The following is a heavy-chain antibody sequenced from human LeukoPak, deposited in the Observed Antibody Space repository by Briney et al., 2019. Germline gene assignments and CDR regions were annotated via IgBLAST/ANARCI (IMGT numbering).Heavy chain of an antibody. CDR2: IRSDASSI. CDR1: GFTFSRYS. J-gene: IGHJ4*02. V-gene: IGHV3-21*01. CDR3: ARDYKFAFDY. D-gene: IGHD5-24*01. Sequence: GGSLRLSCVGSGFTFSRYSMNWVRQAPGKGPEWVSSIRSDASSIYYADSVKGRFTISRDNAKNSVFLQMNSLRDEDTAVYYCARDYKFAFDYWGQGTLVAVSS.